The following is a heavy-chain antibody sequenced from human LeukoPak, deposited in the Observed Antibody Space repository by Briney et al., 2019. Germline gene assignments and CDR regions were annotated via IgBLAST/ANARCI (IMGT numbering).Heavy chain of an antibody. V-gene: IGHV4-31*03. CDR1: GGSISSGGYY. D-gene: IGHD2-2*01. CDR3: ARAGAEYQLPLRFAILDWNYPNWFDP. J-gene: IGHJ5*02. Sequence: SQTLSLTCTVSGGSISSGGYYWSWIRQHPGKGLEWIGYIYYNGNTYYNPSLKSRVTISVDTSKNQFSLKLSSVAAADTAVYYCARAGAEYQLPLRFAILDWNYPNWFDPWGQGTLVIVSS. CDR2: IYYNGNT.